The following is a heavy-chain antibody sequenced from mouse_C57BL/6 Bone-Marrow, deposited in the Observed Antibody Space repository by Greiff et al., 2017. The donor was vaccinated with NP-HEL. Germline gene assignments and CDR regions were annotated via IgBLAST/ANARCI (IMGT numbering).Heavy chain of an antibody. CDR2: INPNYGTT. CDR3: AESYYGSGDWYFDV. J-gene: IGHJ1*03. D-gene: IGHD1-1*01. Sequence: VQLQQSGPELVKPGASVKISCKASGYSFTDYNMNWVKQSNGKSLEWIGVINPNYGTTSYNQKFKGKATLTVDKSSSTAYMQLNSLTSEDSAVYYCAESYYGSGDWYFDVWGTGTTVTVSS. V-gene: IGHV1-39*01. CDR1: GYSFTDYN.